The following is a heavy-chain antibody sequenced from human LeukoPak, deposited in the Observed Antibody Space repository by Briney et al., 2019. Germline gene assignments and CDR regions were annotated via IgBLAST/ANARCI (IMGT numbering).Heavy chain of an antibody. Sequence: GGSLRLSCAASGFTFSSYEMNWVRQAPGKGLEWVSYISSSGSTIYYADSVKGRFTISRDNAKNTLYLQMNSLRAEDTAVYYCAGAPILTGYSDYFDYWGQGTLVTVSS. J-gene: IGHJ4*02. CDR1: GFTFSSYE. CDR3: AGAPILTGYSDYFDY. CDR2: ISSSGSTI. D-gene: IGHD3-9*01. V-gene: IGHV3-48*03.